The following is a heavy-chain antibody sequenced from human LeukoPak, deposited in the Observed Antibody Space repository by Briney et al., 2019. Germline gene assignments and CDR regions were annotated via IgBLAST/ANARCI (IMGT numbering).Heavy chain of an antibody. V-gene: IGHV3-30*02. CDR1: GFTFSSYG. D-gene: IGHD3-16*01. J-gene: IGHJ4*02. CDR3: ARDNDSRDPPHFDY. CDR2: IRYDGSNK. Sequence: GGSLRLSCAASGFTFSSYGMHWVRQAPGKGLEWVAFIRYDGSNKYYADSVKGRFTISRDNSKNTLYLQMNSLRAEDTAVYYCARDNDSRDPPHFDYWGQGTLVTVSS.